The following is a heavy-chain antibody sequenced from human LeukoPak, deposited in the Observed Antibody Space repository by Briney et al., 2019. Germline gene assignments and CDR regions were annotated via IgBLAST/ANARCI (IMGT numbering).Heavy chain of an antibody. D-gene: IGHD1-1*01. CDR1: GFTFSSYN. Sequence: HPGGSQRLSCAASGFTFSSYNMNWVRQAPGKGLEWVSYISRSSSIIYYADSVKGRFTISRDNAKNSLYLQMNSLRDEDTAVYYCAREGTSGTHLNWFDPWGQGTLVTVSS. J-gene: IGHJ5*02. V-gene: IGHV3-48*02. CDR2: ISRSSSII. CDR3: AREGTSGTHLNWFDP.